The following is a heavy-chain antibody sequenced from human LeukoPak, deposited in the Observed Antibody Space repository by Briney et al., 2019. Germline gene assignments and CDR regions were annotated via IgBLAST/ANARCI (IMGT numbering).Heavy chain of an antibody. D-gene: IGHD1-26*01. CDR1: GASISGSGYY. V-gene: IGHV4-39*01. Sequence: SETLSLTCTVSGASISGSGYYWGWIRQPPGKGLEWIGSIYSSGSTYYNASLQSRATISIETSKNQISLRLNSVTAADTAMYYCAKSGGYGLIDYWGQGTLVTVSS. J-gene: IGHJ4*02. CDR2: IYSSGST. CDR3: AKSGGYGLIDY.